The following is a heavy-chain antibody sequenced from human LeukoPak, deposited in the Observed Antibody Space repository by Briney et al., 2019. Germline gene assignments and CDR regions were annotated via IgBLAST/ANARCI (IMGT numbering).Heavy chain of an antibody. CDR2: ISYDGSNK. J-gene: IGHJ4*02. V-gene: IGHV3-30-3*01. CDR1: GFTFSSYA. CDR3: AREKQLVPDY. Sequence: PGGSLRLSCAASGFTFSSYAMHWVRQAPGKGLEWVAVISYDGSNKYYADSVKGRFTISRDNSKNTLYLQMSSLTVEDTAVYYCAREKQLVPDYWGQGTLVTVSS. D-gene: IGHD6-6*01.